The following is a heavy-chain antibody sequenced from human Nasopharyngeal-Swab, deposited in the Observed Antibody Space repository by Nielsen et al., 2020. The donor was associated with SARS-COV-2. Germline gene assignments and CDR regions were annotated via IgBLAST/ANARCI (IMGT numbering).Heavy chain of an antibody. Sequence: GGSLRLSCAASGFTFSSYSMNWVRQAPGKGLEWVAVISYDGSNKYYADSVKGRFTISRDNSKNTLYLQMNSLRAEDTAVYYCARDRYYYGSGRCFDYWGQGTLVTVSS. CDR2: ISYDGSNK. CDR3: ARDRYYYGSGRCFDY. V-gene: IGHV3-30*05. D-gene: IGHD3-10*01. CDR1: GFTFSSYS. J-gene: IGHJ4*02.